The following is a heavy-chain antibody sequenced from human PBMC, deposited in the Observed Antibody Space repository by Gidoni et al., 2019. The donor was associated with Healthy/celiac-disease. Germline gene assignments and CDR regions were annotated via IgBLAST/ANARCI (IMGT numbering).Heavy chain of an antibody. V-gene: IGHV1-2*02. Sequence: QVQLVQSGAEVKKPGASVKVSCKASGYTFTGYYMHWVRQAPGQGLEWMGWINPNSGGTNYAQKFQGRVTMTRDTSISTAYMELSRLRSDDTAVYYCARGDVLGSGDRNWFDPWGQGTLVTVSS. CDR3: ARGDVLGSGDRNWFDP. CDR1: GYTFTGYY. CDR2: INPNSGGT. J-gene: IGHJ5*02. D-gene: IGHD3-10*01.